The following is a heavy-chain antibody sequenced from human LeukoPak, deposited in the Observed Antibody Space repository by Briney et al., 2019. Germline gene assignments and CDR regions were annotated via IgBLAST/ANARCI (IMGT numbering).Heavy chain of an antibody. CDR3: VREAKMTNIL. CDR1: GFTFSDYY. V-gene: IGHV3-11*01. D-gene: IGHD2-21*01. Sequence: GGSLRLSCAASGFTFSDYYMTWIRQAPGKGLEWVSHISRSSGTIYYADSVQGRFTVSRDNGKKSLYLQMSYLRAEDTAVYNCVREAKMTNILWGQGTLVTVSS. J-gene: IGHJ4*02. CDR2: ISRSSGTI.